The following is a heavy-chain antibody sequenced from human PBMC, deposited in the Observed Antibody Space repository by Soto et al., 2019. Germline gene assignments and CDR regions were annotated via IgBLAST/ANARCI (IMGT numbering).Heavy chain of an antibody. CDR1: GGSISSSSYY. V-gene: IGHV4-39*01. Sequence: QMQLQESGPGLVKPSETLSLTCTVSGGSISSSSYYWGWIRQPPGQGLEWLGTIYSLGNTYYNPSLKSRVTISVDKSKSQLFLKLRSVTAPDTAVYYCARQIYDSSGYYSAYWGQGTLVTVSS. D-gene: IGHD3-22*01. CDR3: ARQIYDSSGYYSAY. CDR2: IYSLGNT. J-gene: IGHJ4*02.